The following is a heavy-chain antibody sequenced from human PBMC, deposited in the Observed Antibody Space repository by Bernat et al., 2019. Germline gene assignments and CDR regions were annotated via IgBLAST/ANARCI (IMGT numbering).Heavy chain of an antibody. CDR1: GFTFSTYG. D-gene: IGHD1-1*01. CDR3: ARELNGGLEY. CDR2: IRFDGSNQ. V-gene: IGHV3-30*02. Sequence: VQLVESGGGVVQPGGSLRLSCAASGFTFSTYGMHWVRQAPGKGLEWVAFIRFDGSNQYYAESVKGRFTVSRDNSKNTLFLQMNRVRPGDTAMYYCARELNGGLEYWGQGALVSVSS. J-gene: IGHJ4*02.